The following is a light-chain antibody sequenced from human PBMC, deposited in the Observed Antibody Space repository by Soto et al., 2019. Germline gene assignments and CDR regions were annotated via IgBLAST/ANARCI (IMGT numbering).Light chain of an antibody. J-gene: IGLJ2*01. Sequence: QSALTQPASVSGSPGQSITISCTGTNSDVGTYDFVSWYQHHPGKAPKLIIYEATVRPSGVSNRFSGSKSGNTASLTISGLKTEDEADYFCSSYADGGTLVFGGGTKLTVL. CDR1: NSDVGTYDF. V-gene: IGLV2-23*01. CDR2: EAT. CDR3: SSYADGGTLV.